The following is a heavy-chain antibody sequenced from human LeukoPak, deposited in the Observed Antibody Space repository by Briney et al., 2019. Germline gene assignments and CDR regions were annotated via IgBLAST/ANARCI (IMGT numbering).Heavy chain of an antibody. D-gene: IGHD1-26*01. CDR3: ARDLLTGSYQYFDY. V-gene: IGHV1-18*01. J-gene: IGHJ4*02. CDR2: ISAYNGNT. Sequence: ASVKVSCKASGYSFTNYGISWVRQAPGQGLEWMGWISAYNGNTNYAQKLQGRVTMTTDTSTSTVYMELRSLRSDDTAVYYCARDLLTGSYQYFDYWGQGTLVTVSS. CDR1: GYSFTNYG.